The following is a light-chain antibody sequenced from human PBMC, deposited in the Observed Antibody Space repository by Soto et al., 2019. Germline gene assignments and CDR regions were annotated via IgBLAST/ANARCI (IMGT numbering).Light chain of an antibody. CDR3: QSYDSSLSGSEV. J-gene: IGLJ1*01. CDR1: SSNIGAGYD. V-gene: IGLV1-40*01. Sequence: QSVLTQPPSVSGAPGQRVTISCTGSSSNIGAGYDVHWYQQLPGTAPKLLIYGNGNRPSGVPDRFSGSKSGTSASLAITGLQAEDEADYYGQSYDSSLSGSEVFGTGTKVTVL. CDR2: GNG.